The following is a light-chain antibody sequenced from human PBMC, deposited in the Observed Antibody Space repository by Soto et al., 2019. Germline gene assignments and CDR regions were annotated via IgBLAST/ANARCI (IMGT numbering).Light chain of an antibody. Sequence: QLVLTQPPSVSGAPGQRVTISCTESSSNIGAGYDVHWYQQLPGTAPKLLIYGNSNRPSGVPDRFSGSKSGTSASLAITGLQAEDEADYYCQSYDSSLSASVFGGGTKVTVL. CDR1: SSNIGAGYD. CDR3: QSYDSSLSASV. V-gene: IGLV1-40*01. CDR2: GNS. J-gene: IGLJ3*02.